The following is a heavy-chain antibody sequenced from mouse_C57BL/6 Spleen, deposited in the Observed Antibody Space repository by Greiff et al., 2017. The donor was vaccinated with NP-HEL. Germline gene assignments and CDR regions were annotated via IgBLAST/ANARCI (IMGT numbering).Heavy chain of an antibody. CDR1: GFTFSDYG. J-gene: IGHJ4*01. Sequence: EVKLMESGGGLVKPGGSLKLSCAASGFTFSDYGMHWVRQAPEKGLEWVAYISSGSSTIYYADTVKGRFTISRDNAKNTLFLQMTSLRSEDTAMYYCARLGWDYAMDYWGQGTSVTVSS. CDR3: ARLGWDYAMDY. D-gene: IGHD1-1*02. CDR2: ISSGSSTI. V-gene: IGHV5-17*01.